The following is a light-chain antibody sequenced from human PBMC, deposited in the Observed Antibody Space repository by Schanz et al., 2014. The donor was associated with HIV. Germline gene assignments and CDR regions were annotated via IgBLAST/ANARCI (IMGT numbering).Light chain of an antibody. Sequence: DIQMTQSPSSLSASEGDRVTITCRASQSISSYLNWYQQKPGKPPKLLIYAASSLQSGVPSRFSGSGSGTDFTLTISSLQPEDFATYYCQQLASYPLTFGGGTKVEIK. CDR3: QQLASYPLT. CDR1: QSISSY. CDR2: AAS. V-gene: IGKV1-39*01. J-gene: IGKJ4*01.